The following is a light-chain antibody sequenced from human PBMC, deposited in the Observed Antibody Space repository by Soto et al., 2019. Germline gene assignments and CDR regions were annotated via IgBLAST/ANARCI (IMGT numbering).Light chain of an antibody. V-gene: IGKV1-39*01. CDR2: AAA. Sequence: DIQLTQSPSSLSASVGDRLTIACRASQPIRAYLNWYQQRPGKAPKVVIYAAASLPSGVPSRFNGSGSVADFTLTISSLQPEDVGTYYCQQSFSIPFTFGPGTKVD. CDR3: QQSFSIPFT. CDR1: QPIRAY. J-gene: IGKJ3*01.